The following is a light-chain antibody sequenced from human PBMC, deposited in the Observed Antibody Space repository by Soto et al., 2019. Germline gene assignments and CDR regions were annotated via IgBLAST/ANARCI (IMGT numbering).Light chain of an antibody. CDR1: QSVRSDY. J-gene: IGKJ1*01. CDR2: GAS. Sequence: EIVLTQSPGTLSLSPGEGATLSCRASQSVRSDYLAWYQQKPGQAPRLLIYGASSRATGIPDRFSGSGSGTDFTLTISRLEPEDFAVYYCQQYGSSPWAFGPGTKVDNK. CDR3: QQYGSSPWA. V-gene: IGKV3-20*01.